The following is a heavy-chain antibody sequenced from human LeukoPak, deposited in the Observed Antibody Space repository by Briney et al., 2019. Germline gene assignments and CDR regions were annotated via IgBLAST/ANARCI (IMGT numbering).Heavy chain of an antibody. CDR3: ARGRLLSGYEDFDY. J-gene: IGHJ4*02. CDR2: ISSSSSYI. V-gene: IGHV3-21*01. CDR1: GFTFSSYS. D-gene: IGHD5-12*01. Sequence: GGSLRLSCAASGFTFSSYSMNWVRQAPGKGLEWVSSISSSSSYIYYADSVKGRFTISRDNAKNSLYLQMNSLRAGDTAVYYCARGRLLSGYEDFDYWGQGTLVTVSS.